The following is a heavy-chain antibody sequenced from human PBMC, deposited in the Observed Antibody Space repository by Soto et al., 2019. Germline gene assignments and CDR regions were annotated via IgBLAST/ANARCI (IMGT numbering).Heavy chain of an antibody. V-gene: IGHV3-23*01. J-gene: IGHJ6*03. CDR1: GFTFSSYA. CDR2: ISGSGGST. D-gene: IGHD3-10*01. CDR3: AKGRMVRGVIMSYYYYYMDV. Sequence: GGSLRLSCAASGFTFSSYAMSWVRQAPGKGLEWVSAISGSGGSTYYADSVKGRFTISRDNSKNTLYLQMNSLRAEDTAVYYCAKGRMVRGVIMSYYYYYMDVWGKGTTVTVSS.